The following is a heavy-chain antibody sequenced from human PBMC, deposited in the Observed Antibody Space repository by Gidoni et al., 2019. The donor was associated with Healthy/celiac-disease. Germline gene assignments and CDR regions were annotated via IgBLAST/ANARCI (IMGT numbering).Heavy chain of an antibody. CDR1: GFTFSGSA. Sequence: EVQLVESGGGLVQPGGSLKLSCAASGFTFSGSAMHWVRQASGKGLGWVGRIRSKANSYATAYAASVKGRFTISRDDSKNTAYLQMNSLKTEDTAVYYCTRHVVVGATRDYWGQGTLVTVSS. V-gene: IGHV3-73*01. CDR3: TRHVVVGATRDY. D-gene: IGHD1-26*01. J-gene: IGHJ4*02. CDR2: IRSKANSYAT.